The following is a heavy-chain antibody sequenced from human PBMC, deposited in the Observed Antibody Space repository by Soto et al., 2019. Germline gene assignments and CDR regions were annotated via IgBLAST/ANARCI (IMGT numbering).Heavy chain of an antibody. D-gene: IGHD3-22*01. Sequence: SETLSLTCTVSGDSINNYYWTLIRQPPGKGLECIWYVYDSGSTSYNPSLKSRLTISVDTATNEFSLKLKSVTAADTAVYYCARPRDYDSSGPNGYWGQGTLVNVSS. CDR1: GDSINNYY. CDR2: VYDSGST. CDR3: ARPRDYDSSGPNGY. V-gene: IGHV4-59*01. J-gene: IGHJ4*02.